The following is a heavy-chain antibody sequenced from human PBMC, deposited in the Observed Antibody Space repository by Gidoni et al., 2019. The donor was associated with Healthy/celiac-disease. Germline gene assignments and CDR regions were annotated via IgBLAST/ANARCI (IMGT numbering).Heavy chain of an antibody. V-gene: IGHV1-69*01. J-gene: IGHJ4*02. CDR2: IIPIFGTA. CDR3: ARGGDTAMVPHYVY. D-gene: IGHD5-18*01. Sequence: QVQLLQSGAEVKKPGSSVPVSCKASGGTFSSYAIRWVRQAPGQGLKWMGGIIPIFGTANYAQKFQGRGTITADESTSTAYMELSSLRSEDTAVYYCARGGDTAMVPHYVYWGQGTLVTVSS. CDR1: GGTFSSYA.